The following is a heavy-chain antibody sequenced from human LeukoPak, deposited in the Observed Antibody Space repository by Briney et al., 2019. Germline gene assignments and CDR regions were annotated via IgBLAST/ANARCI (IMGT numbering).Heavy chain of an antibody. CDR1: GYTFTRYY. CDR2: INPNSGGK. J-gene: IGHJ4*02. D-gene: IGHD2-2*02. Sequence: ASVKVSCKASGYTFTRYYMHWVRQAPGQGLEWMGWINPNSGGKNYAQKFQGRVTMTRDTSISTAYMELSRLRSDDTAVYYCARGCYNDRYYFDYWGQGTLVTVSS. CDR3: ARGCYNDRYYFDY. V-gene: IGHV1-2*02.